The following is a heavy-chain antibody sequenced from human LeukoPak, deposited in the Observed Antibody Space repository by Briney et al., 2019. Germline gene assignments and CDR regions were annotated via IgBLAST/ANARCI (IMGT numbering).Heavy chain of an antibody. CDR1: GFSLSTSGVG. Sequence: SGPTLVNPTQTLTLTCTFSGFSLSTSGVGVGWIRQPPGKGLEWIGYIYYSGSTNYNPSLKSRVTISVDTSKNQFSLKLSSVTAADTAVYYCARTSRSNWNDVHWDYWGQGTLVTVSS. V-gene: IGHV4-61*08. J-gene: IGHJ4*02. CDR2: IYYSGST. CDR3: ARTSRSNWNDVHWDY. D-gene: IGHD1-20*01.